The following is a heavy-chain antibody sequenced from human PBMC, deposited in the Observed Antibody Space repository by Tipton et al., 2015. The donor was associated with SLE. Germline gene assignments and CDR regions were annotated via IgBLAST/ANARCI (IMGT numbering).Heavy chain of an antibody. CDR3: ARASSYWDYGEGDWYFDL. CDR2: IYYSGST. V-gene: IGHV4-31*03. D-gene: IGHD4-17*01. J-gene: IGHJ2*01. Sequence: TLSLTCTVSGGSISSGGYYWSWIRPHPGKGLEWIGDIYYSGSTYYNPSLKSRVTISVDTSKNQFSLKLSSVTAADTAVYYCARASSYWDYGEGDWYFDLWGRGTLVTVSS. CDR1: GGSISSGGYY.